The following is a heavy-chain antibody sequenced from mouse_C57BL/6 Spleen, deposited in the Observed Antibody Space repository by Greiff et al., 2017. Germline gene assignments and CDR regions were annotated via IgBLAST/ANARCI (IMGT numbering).Heavy chain of an antibody. Sequence: QVHVKQSGAELARPGASVKLSCKASGYTFTSYGISWVKQRTGQGLEWIGEIYPRSGNTYYNEKFKGQATLTADKSSSTAYMELRSLTSEDSAVYFWARCYYGSSYYYYAMDDWGQGTSVTVSS. CDR1: GYTFTSYG. CDR2: IYPRSGNT. CDR3: ARCYYGSSYYYYAMDD. J-gene: IGHJ4*01. D-gene: IGHD1-1*01. V-gene: IGHV1-81*01.